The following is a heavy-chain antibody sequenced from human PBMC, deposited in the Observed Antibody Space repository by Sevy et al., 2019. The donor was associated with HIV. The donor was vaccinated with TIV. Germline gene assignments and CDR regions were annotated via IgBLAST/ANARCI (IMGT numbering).Heavy chain of an antibody. V-gene: IGHV3-48*03. J-gene: IGHJ1*01. Sequence: GGSLRRSCVISGFTFSSYEMNWVRQAPGKGLEWVSHISNSGSIIYYEDSVKGRFTISRDNAKNSLYLQMNSLRAEDTAVYYCAREDGSRQYFQYWGQGTLVTVSS. CDR2: ISNSGSII. CDR3: AREDGSRQYFQY. D-gene: IGHD6-13*01. CDR1: GFTFSSYE.